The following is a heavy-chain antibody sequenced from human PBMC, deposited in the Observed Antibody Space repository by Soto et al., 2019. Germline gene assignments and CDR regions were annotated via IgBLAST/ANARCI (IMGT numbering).Heavy chain of an antibody. J-gene: IGHJ4*02. CDR3: ATDRVAAAGRPYYFDY. CDR1: GFTFSIYA. V-gene: IGHV3-23*01. D-gene: IGHD6-13*01. CDR2: ISGSGGST. Sequence: PWGSLRLSCAASGFTFSIYAMSWSRQAPGKGLEWVSAISGSGGSTYYADSVKGRFTISRDNSKNTLYLQMNSLRAEDTAVYYCATDRVAAAGRPYYFDYWGQGTLVTVSS.